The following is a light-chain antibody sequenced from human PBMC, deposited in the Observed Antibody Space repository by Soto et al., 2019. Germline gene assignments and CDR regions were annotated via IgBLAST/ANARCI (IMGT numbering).Light chain of an antibody. Sequence: GSXRGRVTSTXXASETVIRWLSGYVQEPGKAPTVRMYKASTVKSGVPSMFSGSGSGTEFPLTISSLQPYDFATYYCQQYNSYSVAFGQGT. CDR1: ETVIRW. J-gene: IGKJ1*01. V-gene: IGKV1-5*03. CDR2: KAS. CDR3: QQYNSYSVA.